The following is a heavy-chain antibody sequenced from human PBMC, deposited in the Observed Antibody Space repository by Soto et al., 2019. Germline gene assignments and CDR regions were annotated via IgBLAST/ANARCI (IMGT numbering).Heavy chain of an antibody. CDR2: IYWDDDK. V-gene: IGHV2-5*02. CDR3: AHRVLRTVFGLVTTTAIYFDF. J-gene: IGHJ4*02. Sequence: QITLNESGPTVVRPTETLTLTCRFSGFSLTTSGVGVGWIRQFPGKAPEWLALIYWDDDKRYSASLKSRLTISKDTSKIRVVLTVFDLEPTDTATYYCAHRVLRTVFGLVTTTAIYFDFWGQGTPVAVAS. D-gene: IGHD3-3*01. CDR1: GFSLTTSGVG.